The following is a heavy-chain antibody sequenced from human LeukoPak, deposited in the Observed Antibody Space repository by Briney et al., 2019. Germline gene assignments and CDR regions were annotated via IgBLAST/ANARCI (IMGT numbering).Heavy chain of an antibody. D-gene: IGHD6-19*01. CDR3: ARALATSGWFKDY. V-gene: IGHV4-30-2*01. CDR2: IYHSGST. J-gene: IGHJ4*02. CDR1: GGSISSGGYY. Sequence: SETLSLTCTVSGGSISSGGYYWSWIRQPPGKGLEWIGYIYHSGSTYYNPSLKSRVTISVDRSKNQFSLKLSPVTAADTAVYYCARALATSGWFKDYWGQGTLVTVSS.